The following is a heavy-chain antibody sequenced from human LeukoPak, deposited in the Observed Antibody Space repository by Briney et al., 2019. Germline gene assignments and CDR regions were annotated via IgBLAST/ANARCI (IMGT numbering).Heavy chain of an antibody. D-gene: IGHD3-22*01. CDR3: ARDKNYYDSSGRRKVTDY. Sequence: GGSLRLSCAASGFTFSSYEMDWVRQAPGKGLEWVSYISSSGNTIYYADSVKGRFTISRDNAKNSLYLQMNSLRAEDTAIYYCARDKNYYDSSGRRKVTDYWGQGTLVTVSS. V-gene: IGHV3-48*03. CDR2: ISSSGNTI. J-gene: IGHJ4*02. CDR1: GFTFSSYE.